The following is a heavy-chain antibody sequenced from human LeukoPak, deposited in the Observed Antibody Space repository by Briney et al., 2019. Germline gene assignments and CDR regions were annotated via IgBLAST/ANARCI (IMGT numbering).Heavy chain of an antibody. CDR3: AKRGLYGTVPFYGMDV. CDR1: GFTFSSVS. Sequence: GGSLRLSCAASGFTFSSVSISWVRQAPGKGLEYVSGIGRTTYYAESVKGRFTISRDNSKNTLFLQMNSLRAEDTAVYYCAKRGLYGTVPFYGMDVWGQGTTVTVSS. V-gene: IGHV3-23*01. CDR2: IGRTT. D-gene: IGHD2-8*02. J-gene: IGHJ6*02.